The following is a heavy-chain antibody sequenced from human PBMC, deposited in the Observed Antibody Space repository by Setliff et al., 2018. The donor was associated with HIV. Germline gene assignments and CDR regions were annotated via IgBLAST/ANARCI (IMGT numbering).Heavy chain of an antibody. D-gene: IGHD6-19*01. CDR1: GYDFKIYD. J-gene: IGHJ4*02. V-gene: IGHV1-8*01. CDR3: ARGDPYSSDWFLDY. Sequence: ASVKVSCKASGYDFKIYDINWVRQVAGQGLEWMGWINPGTGNTGYPQNFSGRVTMTRNTSINTVYMELSSLRSEDTAIYFCARGDPYSSDWFLDYWGQGTLVTVSS. CDR2: INPGTGNT.